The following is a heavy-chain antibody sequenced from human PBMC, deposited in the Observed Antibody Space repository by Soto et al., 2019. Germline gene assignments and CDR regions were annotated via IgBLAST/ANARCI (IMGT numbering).Heavy chain of an antibody. D-gene: IGHD4-17*01. Sequence: SVKVFCKASGGTFSSYAISWVRQAPGQGLEWMGGIIPIFGTANYAQKFQGRVTITADESTSTAYMELSSLRSEDTAVYYYARASTVTTSVFSYFDYWGQGTLVTVSS. J-gene: IGHJ4*02. CDR2: IIPIFGTA. V-gene: IGHV1-69*13. CDR1: GGTFSSYA. CDR3: ARASTVTTSVFSYFDY.